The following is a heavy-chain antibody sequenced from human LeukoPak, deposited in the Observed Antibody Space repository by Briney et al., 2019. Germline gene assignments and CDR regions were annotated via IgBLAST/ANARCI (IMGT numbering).Heavy chain of an antibody. CDR1: GGSISSSSYY. V-gene: IGHV4-39*01. CDR3: ARHLGNYLDWFDP. D-gene: IGHD4-11*01. CDR2: IYYSGNT. J-gene: IGHJ5*02. Sequence: SETLSLTCTVSGGSISSSSYYWGWIRQPPGKGLEWIGTIYYSGNTYYNPSLKSRVTMSVDMYNNQFSLMLSSVTAADTAVYYCARHLGNYLDWFDPWGQGTLVTVSS.